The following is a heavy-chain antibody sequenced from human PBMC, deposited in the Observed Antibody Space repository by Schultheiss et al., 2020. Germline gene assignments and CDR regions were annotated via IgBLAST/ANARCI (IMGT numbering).Heavy chain of an antibody. V-gene: IGHV4-39*01. Sequence: SQTLSLTCTVSGGSINETTYYWAWIRQSPGKGLEWIGSIYFSGNTFYNPSLKSRVTISVDTSKNQFSLKLSSVTAADTAVYYCATSYYDILTGSPYYFDYWGQGTLVTVSS. J-gene: IGHJ4*02. CDR2: IYFSGNT. CDR1: GGSINETTYY. D-gene: IGHD3-9*01. CDR3: ATSYYDILTGSPYYFDY.